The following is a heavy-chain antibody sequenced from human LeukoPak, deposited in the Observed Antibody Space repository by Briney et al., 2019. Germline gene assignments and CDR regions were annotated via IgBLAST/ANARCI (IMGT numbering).Heavy chain of an antibody. CDR3: ARDRYCSSTSCYYHDAFDI. J-gene: IGHJ3*02. Sequence: ASVKVSCKASGGTFSSYAISWVRQAPGQGLEWMGGIIPIFGTANYAQKFQGRVTITADASTSTAYMELSSLRSEDTAVYYCARDRYCSSTSCYYHDAFDIWGQGTMVTVSS. CDR1: GGTFSSYA. CDR2: IIPIFGTA. V-gene: IGHV1-69*13. D-gene: IGHD2-2*01.